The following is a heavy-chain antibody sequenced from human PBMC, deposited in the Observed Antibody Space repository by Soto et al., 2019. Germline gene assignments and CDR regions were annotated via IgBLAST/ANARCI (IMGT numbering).Heavy chain of an antibody. J-gene: IGHJ4*02. V-gene: IGHV1-8*01. CDR2: MNPNSGNT. CDR1: GYTFTSYD. D-gene: IGHD3-3*01. CDR3: ASTVLHDDFWSGYQPEQNFDY. Sequence: QVQLVQSGAEVKKPGASVKVSCKASGYTFTSYDINWVRQATGQGLEWMGWMNPNSGNTGSAQKFQGRVTMTRNTSISTAYMELSSLRSEDTAVYYCASTVLHDDFWSGYQPEQNFDYWGQGTLVTVSS.